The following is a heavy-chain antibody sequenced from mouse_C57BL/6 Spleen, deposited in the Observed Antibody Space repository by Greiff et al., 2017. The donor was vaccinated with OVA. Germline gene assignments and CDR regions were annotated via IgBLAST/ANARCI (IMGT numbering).Heavy chain of an antibody. CDR3: ARPPLYDYDEGAWFAY. Sequence: EVKLMESGGDLVKPGGSLKLSCAASGFTFSSYGMSWVRQTPDKRLEWVATISSGGSYTYYPDSVKGRFTISRDNAKNTLYRQMSSLKSEDTAMYYCARPPLYDYDEGAWFAYWGQGTLVTVSA. D-gene: IGHD2-4*01. J-gene: IGHJ3*01. CDR1: GFTFSSYG. V-gene: IGHV5-6*01. CDR2: ISSGGSYT.